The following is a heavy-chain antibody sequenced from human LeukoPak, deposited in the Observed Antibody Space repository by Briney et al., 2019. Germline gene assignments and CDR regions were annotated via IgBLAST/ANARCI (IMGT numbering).Heavy chain of an antibody. CDR3: ARERSSGWRTDFDY. CDR2: IKPNSGGT. J-gene: IGHJ4*02. Sequence: GASVKVSCKASGYTFTGHYMHWVRQAPGQGLEWMGWIKPNSGGTSHAQKFQGRVTMTSDTSISTAYMELSRLTSDDTAFYYCARERSSGWRTDFDYWGQGALVTVSS. V-gene: IGHV1-2*02. CDR1: GYTFTGHY. D-gene: IGHD6-19*01.